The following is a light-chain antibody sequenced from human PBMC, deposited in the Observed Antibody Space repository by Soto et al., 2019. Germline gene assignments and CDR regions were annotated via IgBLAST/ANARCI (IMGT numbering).Light chain of an antibody. CDR3: HLYGGSPPHT. CDR2: GSS. J-gene: IGKJ2*01. V-gene: IGKV3-20*01. CDR1: QSVSSNH. Sequence: EIVLTQSPGTLSLSPGERATLSCRASQSVSSNHLAWYQQKPGQAPRHLIYGSSSRATGIPDRFSGSGSGTDFTLAICRLEPEYFAVYFCHLYGGSPPHTFGQGTKVEIK.